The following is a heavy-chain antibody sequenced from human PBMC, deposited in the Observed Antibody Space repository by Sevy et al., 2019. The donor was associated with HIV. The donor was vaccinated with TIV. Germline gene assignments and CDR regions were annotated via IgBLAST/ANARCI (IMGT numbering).Heavy chain of an antibody. Sequence: GGSLRLFCAASGFSISGYGMHWVRQAPGKGLEWVAVIWYDGTNREYADSVKGRFTISRDNSKHTLYLQMNSLRVEDMAVYYCAREDIRVAGIGYYFHSWGQGTLVTVSS. D-gene: IGHD6-19*01. J-gene: IGHJ4*02. CDR1: GFSISGYG. CDR2: IWYDGTNR. V-gene: IGHV3-33*01. CDR3: AREDIRVAGIGYYFHS.